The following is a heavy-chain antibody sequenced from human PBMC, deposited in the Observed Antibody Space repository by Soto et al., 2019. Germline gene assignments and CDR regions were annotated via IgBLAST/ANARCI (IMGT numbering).Heavy chain of an antibody. CDR2: IYYTETT. V-gene: IGHV4-30-4*01. CDR3: ARQRGGGYWFAP. Sequence: LSLTCAVSGVSVTNGDYYWSWMRQSPGQGLEWIGNIYYTETTTYNPSLNSRLSISIDTSRNQFSLQLTSVTAADTAIYYCARQRGGGYWFAPWGQGTLVTVSS. CDR1: GVSVTNGDYY. D-gene: IGHD3-16*01. J-gene: IGHJ5*02.